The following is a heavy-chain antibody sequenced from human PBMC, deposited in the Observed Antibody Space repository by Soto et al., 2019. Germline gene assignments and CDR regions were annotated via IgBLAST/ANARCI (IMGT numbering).Heavy chain of an antibody. CDR3: AKDNPNDLTYSSSWYYFDY. V-gene: IGHV3-23*01. CDR2: ISGRGGST. Sequence: GGSLRLSCAASGFTFSSYAMSWVRQAPGKGLEWVSAISGRGGSTYYADSVKGRFTISRDNSMNTLYLEMNSLRAEDTAVYYCAKDNPNDLTYSSSWYYFDYWGQGTLVTVSS. CDR1: GFTFSSYA. J-gene: IGHJ4*02. D-gene: IGHD6-13*01.